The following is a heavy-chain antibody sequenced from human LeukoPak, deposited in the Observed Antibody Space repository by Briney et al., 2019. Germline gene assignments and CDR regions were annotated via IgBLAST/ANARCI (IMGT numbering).Heavy chain of an antibody. CDR1: GFTFSSYA. J-gene: IGHJ4*02. CDR3: AKDTPMVRGVHYFDY. CDR2: ISGSGGST. Sequence: GGSLRLSCAASGFTFSSYAMSWVRQAPGKGQEWVSAISGSGGSTYYADSVKGRLTISRDNSKNTLYLQMNSLRAEDTAVYYCAKDTPMVRGVHYFDYWGQGTLVTVSS. V-gene: IGHV3-23*01. D-gene: IGHD3-10*01.